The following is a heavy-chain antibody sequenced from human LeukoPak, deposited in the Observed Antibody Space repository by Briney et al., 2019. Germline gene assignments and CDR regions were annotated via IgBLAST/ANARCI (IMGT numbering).Heavy chain of an antibody. Sequence: GGSLRLSCAASGFTVSSNYMSWVRQAPGKGLEWVSVIYSGGSTYYADSVKGRFTISRDNSKNTLYLQMNSLRAEDTAMYYCARDDDEEDAFDIWGQGTMVTVSS. V-gene: IGHV3-53*01. J-gene: IGHJ3*02. CDR3: ARDDDEEDAFDI. D-gene: IGHD3-16*01. CDR1: GFTVSSNY. CDR2: IYSGGST.